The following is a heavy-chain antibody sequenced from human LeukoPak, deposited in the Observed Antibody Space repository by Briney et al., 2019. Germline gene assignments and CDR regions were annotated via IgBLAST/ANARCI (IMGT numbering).Heavy chain of an antibody. CDR2: IYYSGST. CDR1: GGSITSYY. V-gene: IGHV4-59*01. CDR3: AREMTTVVTDYFDY. J-gene: IGHJ4*02. Sequence: PSGTLSLTCSVSGGSITSYYWNWIRQPPGKGLEWIGYIYYSGSTSYNPSLKSRVTISVDTSKNQFSLKLSSVTAADTAVYYCAREMTTVVTDYFDYWGQGTLVTVSS. D-gene: IGHD4-23*01.